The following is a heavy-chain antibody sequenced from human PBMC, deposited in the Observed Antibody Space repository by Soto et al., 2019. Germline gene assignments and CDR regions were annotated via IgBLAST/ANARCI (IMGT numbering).Heavy chain of an antibody. CDR1: GDSISNSRFY. CDR3: ARDFFDSSDYTTNWFDP. Sequence: QLQLQESGPGQVKSSETLSLTCSVSGDSISNSRFYWAWIRQPPGEGLEWIGSIYHTGNAYYNPSLKSRVTISVDTSNIQFSLKLTSVAAADAALYYCARDFFDSSDYTTNWFDPWGQGTLVTVSS. CDR2: IYHTGNA. D-gene: IGHD3-22*01. J-gene: IGHJ5*02. V-gene: IGHV4-39*01.